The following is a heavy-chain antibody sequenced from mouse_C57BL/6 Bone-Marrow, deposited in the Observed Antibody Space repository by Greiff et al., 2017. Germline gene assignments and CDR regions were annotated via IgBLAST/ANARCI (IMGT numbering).Heavy chain of an antibody. CDR1: GYAFSSSW. D-gene: IGHD3-2*02. J-gene: IGHJ4*01. CDR3: AREQLRLQLDY. V-gene: IGHV1-82*01. Sequence: QLQQSGPELVKPGASVKISCKASGYAFSSSWMNWVKQRPGKGLEWIGRIYPGDGDTNYNGKFKGKATLTADKSSSTAYMQLSSLTSEDSAVYFCAREQLRLQLDYWGQGTSVTVAS. CDR2: IYPGDGDT.